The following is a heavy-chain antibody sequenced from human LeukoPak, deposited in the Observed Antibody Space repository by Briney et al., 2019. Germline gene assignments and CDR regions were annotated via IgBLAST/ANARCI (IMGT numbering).Heavy chain of an antibody. D-gene: IGHD2-2*01. CDR1: GASFSGYY. V-gene: IGHV4-34*01. CDR2: IDRSVTT. Sequence: SETLSLTCAVYGASFSGYYWSWIRQSPGKGLEWIGEIDRSVTTNYNPSLKSRVTMSVDTSKNQFSLRLSSVTAADTAVYYCAREACSSGSCDAFDIWGQGTAVTVSS. CDR3: AREACSSGSCDAFDI. J-gene: IGHJ3*02.